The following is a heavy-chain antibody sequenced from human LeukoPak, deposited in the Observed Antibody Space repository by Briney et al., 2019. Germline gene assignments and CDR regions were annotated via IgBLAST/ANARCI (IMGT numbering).Heavy chain of an antibody. CDR1: DYSISSVYY. Sequence: TSETLSPTCNVSDYSISSVYYWGWIRQSPGKGLEWIGSIYHTGYTYYNPSLKSRITISLETSRTQFSLKLNSVTAADTAVYFCVTTGHSSGWQFDYWGQGTLVTVSS. V-gene: IGHV4-38-2*02. CDR3: VTTGHSSGWQFDY. CDR2: IYHTGYT. J-gene: IGHJ4*02. D-gene: IGHD6-19*01.